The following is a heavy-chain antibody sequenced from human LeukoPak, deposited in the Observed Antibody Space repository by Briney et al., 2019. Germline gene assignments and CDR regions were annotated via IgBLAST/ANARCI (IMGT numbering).Heavy chain of an antibody. CDR1: GGSISSGGYS. D-gene: IGHD6-13*01. V-gene: IGHV4-30-2*01. CDR2: IYHSGST. CDR3: ARGSAPPIFYSSIWYRDDLTEFDY. Sequence: TLSLTCAVSGGSISSGGYSWSWIRQPPGKGLEWIGYIYHSGSTYYNPSLKSRVTISVDTSKNQFSLKLSSVTAADTAVYYCARGSAPPIFYSSIWYRDDLTEFDYWGQGTLVTVSS. J-gene: IGHJ4*02.